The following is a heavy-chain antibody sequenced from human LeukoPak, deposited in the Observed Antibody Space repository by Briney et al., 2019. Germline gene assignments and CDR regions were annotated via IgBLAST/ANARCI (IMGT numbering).Heavy chain of an antibody. J-gene: IGHJ4*02. CDR1: KFTFGAYS. V-gene: IGHV3-21*01. Sequence: PGGSLRPSCAASKFTFGAYSMNWVRQAPGKGLEWVSSISHSGTPTYYADSVRGRFTISRDNAKNSLYLQMNTLRAEDTAVYFCSTATYSSGYHYFESWGQGTLVTVSS. CDR3: STATYSSGYHYFES. CDR2: ISHSGTPT. D-gene: IGHD5-18*01.